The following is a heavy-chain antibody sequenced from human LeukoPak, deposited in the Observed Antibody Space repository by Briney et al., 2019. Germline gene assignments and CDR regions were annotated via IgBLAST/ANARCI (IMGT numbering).Heavy chain of an antibody. CDR2: IKQDGSEK. CDR3: ARDRSRVATRPPYYYYMDV. D-gene: IGHD5-12*01. J-gene: IGHJ6*03. Sequence: HPGGSLRLSCAASGFTFSSYWMSWVRQAPGKGLEWVANIKQDGSEKYYVDSVKGRFTISRDNAKNSLYLQMNSLRAEDTAVYYCARDRSRVATRPPYYYYMDVWGKGTTVTVSS. CDR1: GFTFSSYW. V-gene: IGHV3-7*01.